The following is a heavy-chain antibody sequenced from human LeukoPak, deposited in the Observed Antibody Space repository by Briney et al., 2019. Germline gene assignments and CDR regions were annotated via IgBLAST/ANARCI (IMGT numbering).Heavy chain of an antibody. D-gene: IGHD6-13*01. CDR2: TYYRSKWYN. Sequence: SQTLSLTCAISEDSVSSNSAAWNWIRQSPSRGLEWLGRTYYRSKWYNDYAVSVKSRITINPDTSKNQFSLQLNSVTPEDTAVYYCARDGSISSSPRYYFDYWGQGTLVTVSS. V-gene: IGHV6-1*01. J-gene: IGHJ4*02. CDR1: EDSVSSNSAA. CDR3: ARDGSISSSPRYYFDY.